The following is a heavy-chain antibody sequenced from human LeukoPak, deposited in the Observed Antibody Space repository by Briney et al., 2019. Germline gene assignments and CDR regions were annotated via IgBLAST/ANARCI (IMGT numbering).Heavy chain of an antibody. Sequence: TGGSLRLSCAASGFIFTSYSMNWVRQAPGEGLDWVSYISGGSDSIYYADSVKGRFTISRDNAKNLLYLQMNSLRDEDTAVYFCARDRPPVGAIDYWGQGTLVTVSS. CDR1: GFIFTSYS. V-gene: IGHV3-48*02. D-gene: IGHD1-26*01. J-gene: IGHJ4*02. CDR2: ISGGSDSI. CDR3: ARDRPPVGAIDY.